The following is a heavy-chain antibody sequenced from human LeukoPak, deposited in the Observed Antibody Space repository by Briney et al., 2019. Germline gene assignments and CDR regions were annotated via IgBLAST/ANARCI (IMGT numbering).Heavy chain of an antibody. CDR3: TTGVVVAAEYYFDY. V-gene: IGHV3-15*01. Sequence: GGSLRLSCAASGFTFSNAWMSWVRQAPGKGLEWVGRIKSKTDGGTTDYAAPVKGRFTISRDDSKNTLYLQMNRLKTEDTAVYYCTTGVVVAAEYYFDYWGQGTLVTVSS. CDR1: GFTFSNAW. J-gene: IGHJ4*02. D-gene: IGHD2-15*01. CDR2: IKSKTDGGTT.